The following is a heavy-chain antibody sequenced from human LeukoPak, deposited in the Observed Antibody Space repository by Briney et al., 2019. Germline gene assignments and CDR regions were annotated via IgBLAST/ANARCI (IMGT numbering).Heavy chain of an antibody. V-gene: IGHV3-66*01. CDR1: GFTVSSNH. D-gene: IGHD3-16*02. CDR3: ARDPSSFGLDV. J-gene: IGHJ6*02. CDR2: IYSGGST. Sequence: PGGSLRLSCAVSGFTVSSNHMSWVRQAPGKGLEWVSVIYSGGSTYYADSVKGRFTISRDNAKNTLYLQMNGLRAEDTAVYYCARDPSSFGLDVWGQGTTVTVSS.